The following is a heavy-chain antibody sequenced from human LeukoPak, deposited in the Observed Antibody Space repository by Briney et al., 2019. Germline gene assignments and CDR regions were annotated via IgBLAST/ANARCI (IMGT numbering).Heavy chain of an antibody. D-gene: IGHD2-2*01. V-gene: IGHV3-20*04. CDR3: ARGGYCSSTSCYDPLWVDY. Sequence: PGGSLRFSCAASGFTLDDYGMSWVRQAPGKGLEWVSGINWNGGSTGYADSVKGRFTISRDNAKNSLYLQMNSLRAEDTALYYCARGGYCSSTSCYDPLWVDYWGQGTLVTVSS. J-gene: IGHJ4*02. CDR1: GFTLDDYG. CDR2: INWNGGST.